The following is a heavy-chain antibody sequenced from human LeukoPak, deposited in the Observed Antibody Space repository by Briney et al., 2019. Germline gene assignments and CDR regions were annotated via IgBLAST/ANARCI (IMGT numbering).Heavy chain of an antibody. J-gene: IGHJ3*02. Sequence: PSETLSLTCTVSGGSISSYYWSWIRQPAGKGLEWIGRIYTGGSTNYNPSLKSRVTMSVDTSKNQFSLKLSSVTAADTAVYYCARARYSSGYDAFDIWGQGTMVTVSS. CDR2: IYTGGST. CDR1: GGSISSYY. V-gene: IGHV4-4*07. CDR3: ARARYSSGYDAFDI. D-gene: IGHD6-19*01.